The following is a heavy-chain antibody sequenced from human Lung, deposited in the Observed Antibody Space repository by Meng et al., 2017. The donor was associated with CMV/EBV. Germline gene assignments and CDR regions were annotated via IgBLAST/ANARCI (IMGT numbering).Heavy chain of an antibody. J-gene: IGHJ4*02. Sequence: GEXXKIXCLVSGFTFNDYAMHWVRQTPGTGLEGVAFTYWYGDTKFYADSVRGRSTISRDNSKNYLYLQMNSLRPEDTAVYYCAKDRGSSSGRDLENWGQGTXVTVSS. CDR1: GFTFNDYA. CDR2: TYWYGDTK. CDR3: AKDRGSSSGRDLEN. D-gene: IGHD6-6*01. V-gene: IGHV3-43D*03.